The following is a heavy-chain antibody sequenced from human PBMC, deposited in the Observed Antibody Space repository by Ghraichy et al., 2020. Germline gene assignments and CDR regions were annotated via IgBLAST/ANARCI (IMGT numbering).Heavy chain of an antibody. V-gene: IGHV3-15*01. J-gene: IGHJ4*02. CDR2: IKSKTDGGTT. Sequence: GGSQRLSCAASGFTFSNAWMSWVRQAPGKGLEWVGRIKSKTDGGTTDYAAPVKGRFTISRDDSKNTLYLQMNSLKTEDTAVYYCTTRAVAGPGHFDYWGQGTLVTVSS. D-gene: IGHD6-19*01. CDR3: TTRAVAGPGHFDY. CDR1: GFTFSNAW.